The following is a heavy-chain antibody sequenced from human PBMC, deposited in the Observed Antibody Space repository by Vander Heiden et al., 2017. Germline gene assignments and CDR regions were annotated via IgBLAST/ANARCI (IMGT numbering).Heavy chain of an antibody. CDR1: GGSFSGYY. D-gene: IGHD2-2*01. Sequence: QVQLQQWGAGLLKPSATLSLTCAVYGGSFSGYYWSWIRQPPGKGMEWIGEINHSGSTNYNPSLKSRVTISVDTSKNQFSLKLSSVTAADTAVYYCARVRSPIVVVPAASNWFDPWGQGTLVTVSS. V-gene: IGHV4-34*01. CDR3: ARVRSPIVVVPAASNWFDP. CDR2: INHSGST. J-gene: IGHJ5*02.